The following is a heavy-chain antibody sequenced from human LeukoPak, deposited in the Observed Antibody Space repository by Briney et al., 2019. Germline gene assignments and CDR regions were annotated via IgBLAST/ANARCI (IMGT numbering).Heavy chain of an antibody. D-gene: IGHD3-22*01. CDR1: GFTFSSYS. J-gene: IGHJ4*02. CDR3: AREGESYYDSSGYFDY. V-gene: IGHV3-21*01. CDR2: ISSSSSYI. Sequence: PGGSLRLSCAASGFTFSSYSMTWVRQAPGKGLEWVSSISSSSSYIYYADSVKGRFTISRDNAKNSLYLQMNSLRAEDTAVYYCAREGESYYDSSGYFDYWGQGTLVTVSS.